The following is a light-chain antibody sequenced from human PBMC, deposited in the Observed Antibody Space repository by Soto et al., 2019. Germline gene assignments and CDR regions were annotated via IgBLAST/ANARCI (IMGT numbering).Light chain of an antibody. CDR3: QSADSSYVV. CDR2: KDS. CDR1: ALPKQY. J-gene: IGLJ2*01. Sequence: SYELTQPPSVSVSPGRTARITCSGDALPKQYAYWYQQKPGQAPVLVIYKDSERPSGIPERFSGSSSGTTVTLTISGVQAEDEADYYCQSADSSYVVFGGGTKLTVL. V-gene: IGLV3-25*03.